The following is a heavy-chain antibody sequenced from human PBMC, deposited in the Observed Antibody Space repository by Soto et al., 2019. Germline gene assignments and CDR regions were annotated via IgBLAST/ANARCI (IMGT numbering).Heavy chain of an antibody. Sequence: XSVKVSCKASGYTFTSYGISWVRQAPGQGLEWMGWISAYNGNTNYAQKLQGRVTMTTDTSTSTAYMELRSLRSDDTAVYYCARGVFGEWLSTERTDYYSGMDVWGQGTTVTVSS. D-gene: IGHD3-10*02. V-gene: IGHV1-18*01. J-gene: IGHJ6*02. CDR1: GYTFTSYG. CDR3: ARGVFGEWLSTERTDYYSGMDV. CDR2: ISAYNGNT.